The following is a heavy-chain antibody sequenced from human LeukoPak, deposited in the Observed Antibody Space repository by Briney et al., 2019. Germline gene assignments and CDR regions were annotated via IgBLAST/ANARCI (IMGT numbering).Heavy chain of an antibody. V-gene: IGHV3-23*01. CDR2: ISGLGGSW. Sequence: GGSLRLSCAASGFTFSSYAMSWVRQAPGKGLEWVSAISGLGGSWDYADSVKGRFTISRENSKNTLFLQMNSLRAEDTAIYYCAKKVGLVSAPLYYFDVWGQGTLVTVSS. CDR1: GFTFSSYA. CDR3: AKKVGLVSAPLYYFDV. J-gene: IGHJ4*02. D-gene: IGHD5/OR15-5a*01.